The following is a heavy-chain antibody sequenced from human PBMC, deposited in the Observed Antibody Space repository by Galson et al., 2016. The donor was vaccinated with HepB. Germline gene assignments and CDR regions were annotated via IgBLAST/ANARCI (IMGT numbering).Heavy chain of an antibody. D-gene: IGHD2-21*01. CDR3: VRDPGNVAVGFGH. V-gene: IGHV7-4-1*02. CDR2: INTDSGRP. CDR1: GYTFTDDA. J-gene: IGHJ4*02. Sequence: SCKASGYTFTDDAMNWVRQAHGQGLEWMGWINTDSGRPTYAQGFTGRFAFSLDTSVSTAYLQISNLETEDTAVYYCVRDPGNVAVGFGHWGQGSQVTVTS.